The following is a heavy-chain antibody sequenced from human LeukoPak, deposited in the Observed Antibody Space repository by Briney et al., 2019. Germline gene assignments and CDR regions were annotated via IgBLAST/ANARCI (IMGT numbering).Heavy chain of an antibody. J-gene: IGHJ4*02. V-gene: IGHV4-59*11. D-gene: IGHD1-26*01. CDR1: GGSISGQY. Sequence: SETLSLTCTVSGGSISGQYWSWIRQPPGKGLEWIGFVSYSGSTNHNPSLNGRVTISLDTSKNQFSLRLNSVTAADTAVYYCARGGASSRYFDYWGQGTLVTVSS. CDR3: ARGGASSRYFDY. CDR2: VSYSGST.